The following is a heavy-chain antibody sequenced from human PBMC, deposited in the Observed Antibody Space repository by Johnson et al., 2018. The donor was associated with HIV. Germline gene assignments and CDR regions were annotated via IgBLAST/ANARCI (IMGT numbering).Heavy chain of an antibody. Sequence: VQVVESGGGLVQPGGSLRLSCTASGFTFSNYWMSWVRQAPGKGLEWVANIKQNGSEIYYVDSVRARFTISRDNAKNSLYLQMNSLRAEDTAVYYCARATQWLGAFDIWGQGTMVTVSS. D-gene: IGHD6-19*01. CDR3: ARATQWLGAFDI. CDR2: IKQNGSEI. J-gene: IGHJ3*02. CDR1: GFTFSNYW. V-gene: IGHV3-7*05.